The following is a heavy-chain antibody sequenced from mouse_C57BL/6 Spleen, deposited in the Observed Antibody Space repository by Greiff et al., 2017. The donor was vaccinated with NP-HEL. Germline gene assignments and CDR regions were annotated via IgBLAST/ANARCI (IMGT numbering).Heavy chain of an antibody. V-gene: IGHV1-18*01. J-gene: IGHJ4*01. Sequence: EVQLQQSGPELVKPGASVKIPCKASGYTFTDYNMDWVKQSHGKSLEWIGDINPNNGGTIYNQKFKGKATLTVDKSPSTAYMELRSLTTEDTAVYYCARRKFYDGYHYYAMDYWGQGTSGTVSS. CDR2: INPNNGGT. D-gene: IGHD2-3*01. CDR3: ARRKFYDGYHYYAMDY. CDR1: GYTFTDYN.